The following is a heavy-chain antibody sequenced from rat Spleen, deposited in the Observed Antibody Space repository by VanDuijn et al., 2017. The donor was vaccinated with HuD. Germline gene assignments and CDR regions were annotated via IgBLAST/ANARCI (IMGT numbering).Heavy chain of an antibody. D-gene: IGHD1-11*01. J-gene: IGHJ3*01. Sequence: QVQLKESGPGLVQPSQTLSLTCTVSGFSLTSYHVHWVRQPPGKGLEWMGVMRSDGDTSYNSALKSRLSISRDTSKNQVFLKMNSRQTDDTVIYFCARSYGGYTSNWFPYWGQGTLVTVSS. CDR1: GFSLTSYH. CDR2: MRSDGDT. V-gene: IGHV2-32*01. CDR3: ARSYGGYTSNWFPY.